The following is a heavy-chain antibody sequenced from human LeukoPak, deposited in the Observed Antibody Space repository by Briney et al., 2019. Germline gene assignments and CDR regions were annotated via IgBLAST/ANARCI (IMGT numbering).Heavy chain of an antibody. J-gene: IGHJ4*02. CDR1: GYTFTSYY. V-gene: IGHV1-46*01. D-gene: IGHD5-12*01. CDR2: IYPSGGST. Sequence: ASVKVSCKASGYTFTSYYMHWVRQAPGQGLEWMGIIYPSGGSTTYAQKFQGRVTMTRDTSTSTVYIELSSLRSDATAVYYCASTRGYSGYLDYWGQGTLVTVSS. CDR3: ASTRGYSGYLDY.